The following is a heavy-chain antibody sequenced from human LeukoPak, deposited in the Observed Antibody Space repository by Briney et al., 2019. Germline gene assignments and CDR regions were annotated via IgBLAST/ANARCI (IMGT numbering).Heavy chain of an antibody. V-gene: IGHV5-51*01. CDR3: GRAGFDY. D-gene: IGHD1-14*01. J-gene: IGHJ4*02. Sequence: GESLKISCKTSGYSFTSYWIGWVRQMPGKGLEWMGIIFSSDSNTIYSPSFQGQVTISADKSISTAYLQWSRLKASDSAIYYCGRAGFDYWGQGTLLTVSS. CDR1: GYSFTSYW. CDR2: IFSSDSNT.